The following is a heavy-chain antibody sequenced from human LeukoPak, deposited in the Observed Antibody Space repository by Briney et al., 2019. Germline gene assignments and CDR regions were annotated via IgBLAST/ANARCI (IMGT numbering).Heavy chain of an antibody. CDR1: GGSFSGYY. Sequence: SETLSLTCAAYGGSFSGYYWSWIRQPPGKGLEWIGEINHSGSTNYNPSLKSRVTISVDTSKNQFSLKLSSVTAADTAVYYCASSNISNEAPSHRGSSFDYWGQGTLVTVSS. CDR2: INHSGST. V-gene: IGHV4-34*01. J-gene: IGHJ4*02. CDR3: ASSNISNEAPSHRGSSFDY. D-gene: IGHD2-2*01.